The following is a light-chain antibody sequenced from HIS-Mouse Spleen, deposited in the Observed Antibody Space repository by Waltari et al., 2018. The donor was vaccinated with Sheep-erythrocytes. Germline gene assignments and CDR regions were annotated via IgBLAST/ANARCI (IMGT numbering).Light chain of an antibody. CDR2: DVS. Sequence: QSALTQPRSVSGSPGQSVTISCTGTSSDVGCYHYVLWYQQHPGKAPKLMIYDVSKRPSGVPDRFSGSKSGNTASLTISGLQAEDEADYYCCSYAGSYNHVFATGTKVTVL. CDR1: SSDVGCYHY. J-gene: IGLJ1*01. V-gene: IGLV2-11*01. CDR3: CSYAGSYNHV.